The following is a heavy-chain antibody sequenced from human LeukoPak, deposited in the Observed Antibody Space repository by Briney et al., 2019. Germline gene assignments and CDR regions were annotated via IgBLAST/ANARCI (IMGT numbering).Heavy chain of an antibody. CDR2: MSHDETTI. D-gene: IGHD3-16*01. Sequence: GWSLRLSCAASGVTFGSRAMHWVRQAPGKGLEWIAVMSHDETTIYYADSVKGRFTISRDNSMNTLYLQMNSLRSEDTAIYYCARDRSYFGGTRGLDSWGQGTLVTVSS. J-gene: IGHJ4*02. CDR1: GVTFGSRA. CDR3: ARDRSYFGGTRGLDS. V-gene: IGHV3-30*04.